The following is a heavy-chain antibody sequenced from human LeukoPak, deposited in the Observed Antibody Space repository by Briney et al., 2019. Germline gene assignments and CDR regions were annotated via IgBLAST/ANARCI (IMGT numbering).Heavy chain of an antibody. J-gene: IGHJ4*02. D-gene: IGHD3-16*01. CDR1: GYTFTANY. Sequence: GPSVKLSCKESGYTFTANYFQWVRKALGQGLEWMGTIRPGDTRTTYAQKFQGRVTMTWDMSTTTGYMELSSLRSEDTAVYYCVREKSGGTYDYWGQGTLVTVSS. CDR3: VREKSGGTYDY. CDR2: IRPGDTRT. V-gene: IGHV1-46*01.